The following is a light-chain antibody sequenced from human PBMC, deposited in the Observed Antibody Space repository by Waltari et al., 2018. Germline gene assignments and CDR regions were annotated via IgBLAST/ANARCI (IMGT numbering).Light chain of an antibody. V-gene: IGLV1-40*01. CDR1: RSNIGAGYD. CDR2: GNS. J-gene: IGLJ3*02. CDR3: QSYDSSLSGSWV. Sequence: QSVLTQPPSVSGAPGQRVTISCPGSRSNIGAGYDVPWYQQLPGTAPKLLIYGNSNRPSGVPDRFSGSKSGTSASLAITGLQAEDEADYYCQSYDSSLSGSWVFGGGTKLTVL.